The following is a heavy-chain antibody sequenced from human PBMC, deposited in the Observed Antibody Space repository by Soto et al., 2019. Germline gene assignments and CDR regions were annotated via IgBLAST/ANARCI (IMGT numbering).Heavy chain of an antibody. CDR2: VYYTGST. CDR3: AKYRRTDAEGYRLDF. J-gene: IGHJ4*02. Sequence: KSSETQSITDSFTVASIHNYYWSWIRQPPGKGLEWIGYVYYTGSTSTKYNPSLQSRVAMSVDSSKNQFSLKLTSMTAADTAIYYCAKYRRTDAEGYRLDFWGPGTLVTVSS. D-gene: IGHD5-12*01. CDR1: VASIHNYY. V-gene: IGHV4-59*01.